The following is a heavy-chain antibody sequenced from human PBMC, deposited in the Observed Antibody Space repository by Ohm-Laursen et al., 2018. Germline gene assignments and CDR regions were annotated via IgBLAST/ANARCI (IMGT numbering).Heavy chain of an antibody. CDR3: ARQPQLWKYCSGGSCPPDAFDI. Sequence: GASVKVSCKASGGTFSSYAISWVRQAPGQGLEWMGGIIPIFGTANYAQKFQGRVTITADESTSTAYMELSSLRSEDTAVYYCARQPQLWKYCSGGSCPPDAFDIWGQGTMVTVSS. J-gene: IGHJ3*02. CDR2: IIPIFGTA. CDR1: GGTFSSYA. D-gene: IGHD2-15*01. V-gene: IGHV1-69*13.